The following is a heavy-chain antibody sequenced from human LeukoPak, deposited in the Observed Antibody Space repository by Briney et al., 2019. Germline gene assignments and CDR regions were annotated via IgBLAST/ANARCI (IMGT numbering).Heavy chain of an antibody. CDR1: GFSFRNNG. D-gene: IGHD3-3*01. Sequence: GGSLRLSCAATGFSFRNNGMHWVRQAPGKGLEGVAVIWYDGNREFYTDSVKGRFTISRDNSKNTLDLQMNSLRAEDTAVYYCARGLRLGWSPYYFDYWGQGTLVTVSS. CDR2: IWYDGNRE. V-gene: IGHV3-33*01. CDR3: ARGLRLGWSPYYFDY. J-gene: IGHJ4*02.